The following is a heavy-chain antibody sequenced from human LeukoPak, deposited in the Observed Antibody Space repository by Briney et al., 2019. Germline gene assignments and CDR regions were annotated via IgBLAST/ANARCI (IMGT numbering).Heavy chain of an antibody. J-gene: IGHJ4*02. D-gene: IGHD2-2*01. Sequence: SETLSPTCTVSGGSISSSSYYWGWLRQPPGKGLEWIGYIYYSGSTNYNPSLKSRVTISVDTSKNQSSLKPSSVTAADTAVYYCARRATVVPAAYFDYWGQGTLVTVSS. V-gene: IGHV4-61*05. CDR1: GGSISSSSYY. CDR2: IYYSGST. CDR3: ARRATVVPAAYFDY.